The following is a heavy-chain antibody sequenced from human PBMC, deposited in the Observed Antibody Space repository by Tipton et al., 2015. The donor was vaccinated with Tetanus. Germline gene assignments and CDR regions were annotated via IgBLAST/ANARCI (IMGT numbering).Heavy chain of an antibody. J-gene: IGHJ4*02. Sequence: TLSLTCTVSGGSITNGGYYWSWIRQHPGKGLDWIGYISYTGTTHYNPSLKSRLTISFGTSKNQFSLNLKSVTAADTAVYYCARANNDFPKKGPFDSWGQGTQVTVSS. V-gene: IGHV4-31*03. CDR2: ISYTGTT. D-gene: IGHD3-3*01. CDR3: ARANNDFPKKGPFDS. CDR1: GGSITNGGYY.